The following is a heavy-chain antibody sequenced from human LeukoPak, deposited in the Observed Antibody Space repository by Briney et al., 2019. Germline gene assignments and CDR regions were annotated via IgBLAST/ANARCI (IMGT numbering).Heavy chain of an antibody. CDR2: INPNSGCT. J-gene: IGHJ4*02. CDR3: ARVLIAVAGSLYFDY. Sequence: ASVKVSCKATGYTFTGYYMHWVRQAPGQGLEWMGWINPNSGCTNYAQKFQGRVTMTRDTSISTAYMELSRLRSDDTAVYYCARVLIAVAGSLYFDYWGQGTLVTVSS. CDR1: GYTFTGYY. D-gene: IGHD6-19*01. V-gene: IGHV1-2*02.